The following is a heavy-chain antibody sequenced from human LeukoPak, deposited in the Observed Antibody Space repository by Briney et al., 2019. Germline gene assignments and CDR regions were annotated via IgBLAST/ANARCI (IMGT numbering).Heavy chain of an antibody. J-gene: IGHJ4*02. CDR2: ISYDGSNK. CDR1: AFTFSSYG. Sequence: GGSLRLSCAASAFTFSSYGMHWVRQAPGKGLEWVAVISYDGSNKYHADSVKGRFIISRDNGDNSVFLEMNSLTADDTAIYYCVREAYEAGTLWYFDYWGQGALVIVSS. CDR3: VREAYEAGTLWYFDY. V-gene: IGHV3-30*03. D-gene: IGHD6-19*01.